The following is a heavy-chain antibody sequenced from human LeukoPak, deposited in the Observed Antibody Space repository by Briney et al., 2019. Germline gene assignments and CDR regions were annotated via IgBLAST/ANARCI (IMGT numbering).Heavy chain of an antibody. V-gene: IGHV4-59*01. CDR3: AREGRVTMVRGLTNWFDP. J-gene: IGHJ5*02. Sequence: SETLSLTCTVSGGSISSYYWSWIRQPPGKGLERIRYIYYSGSTNYNPSLKSRVTISVDTSKNQFSLKLSSVTAADTAVYYCAREGRVTMVRGLTNWFDPWGRGTLVTVSS. CDR1: GGSISSYY. D-gene: IGHD3-10*01. CDR2: IYYSGST.